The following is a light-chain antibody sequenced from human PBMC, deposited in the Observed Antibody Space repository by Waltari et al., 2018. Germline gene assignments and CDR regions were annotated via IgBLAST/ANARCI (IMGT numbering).Light chain of an antibody. CDR1: QHLLYRADNKNY. CDR3: QQSYSSPFT. V-gene: IGKV4-1*01. CDR2: WAS. Sequence: VVMTQSPDSLAESLGERATIHCKSSQHLLYRADNKNYLAWYQQKPGQPPKLLIYWASTRESGVPDRFSGSGSGTDFTLTISSLQAEDVAVYYCQQSYSSPFTFGPGTKVDIK. J-gene: IGKJ3*01.